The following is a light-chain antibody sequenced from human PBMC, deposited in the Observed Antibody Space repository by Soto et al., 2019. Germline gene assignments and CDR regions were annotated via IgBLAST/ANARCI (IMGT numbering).Light chain of an antibody. CDR3: PQYGSSRWT. CDR2: GAS. J-gene: IGKJ1*01. CDR1: QSVSSSY. V-gene: IGKV3-20*01. Sequence: EIVLTQSPGTLSLSPGERATLSCRASQSVSSSYLAWYQQKPGQAPRLLIYGASSRATGIPDRFSGSGSGTDFTLTISRLDPEDFAVYYCPQYGSSRWTFGQGTKVEI.